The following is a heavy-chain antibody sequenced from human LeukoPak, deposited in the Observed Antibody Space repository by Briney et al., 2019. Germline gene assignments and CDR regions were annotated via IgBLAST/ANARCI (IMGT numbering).Heavy chain of an antibody. Sequence: SETLSLTCAVYGGSFSGYYWSWIRQHPGKGLEWIGYIYYSGSTYYNPSLKSRVTISVDTSKNQFSLKLSSVTAADTAVYYCARVRGYSYGPLAGFDPWGQGTLVTVSS. V-gene: IGHV4-31*11. CDR3: ARVRGYSYGPLAGFDP. J-gene: IGHJ5*02. D-gene: IGHD5-18*01. CDR1: GGSFSGYY. CDR2: IYYSGST.